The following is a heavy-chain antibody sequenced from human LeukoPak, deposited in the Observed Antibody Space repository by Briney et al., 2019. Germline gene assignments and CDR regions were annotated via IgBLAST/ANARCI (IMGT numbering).Heavy chain of an antibody. Sequence: PGGCLRLSCAASGFRFEDFDMHWVRHAPGRRLECVSGITWNSGTIVYADSVKGRFTISRDNAKNSLYLEMKSLRAEDMALYYCAKDAGLNISPYMDVWGMGPRSPSP. CDR2: ITWNSGTI. V-gene: IGHV3-9*03. D-gene: IGHD2/OR15-2a*01. CDR1: GFRFEDFD. CDR3: AKDAGLNISPYMDV. J-gene: IGHJ6*03.